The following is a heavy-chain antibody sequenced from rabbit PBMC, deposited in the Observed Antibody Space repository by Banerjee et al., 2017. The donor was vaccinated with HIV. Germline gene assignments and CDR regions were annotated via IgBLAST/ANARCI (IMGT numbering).Heavy chain of an antibody. Sequence: QEQLVEFGGDLVQPEGSLTLTCKASGFSFSNLYWICWVRQAPGKGLEWIACVSGGGSGVDSYVSWAKGRFTISKTSSTTVTLQMTSLTAADTATYFCARGGYTSGWGFNLWGPGTLVTVS. CDR1: GFSFSNLYW. D-gene: IGHD4-1*01. V-gene: IGHV1S45*01. J-gene: IGHJ4*01. CDR2: VSGGGSGVD. CDR3: ARGGYTSGWGFNL.